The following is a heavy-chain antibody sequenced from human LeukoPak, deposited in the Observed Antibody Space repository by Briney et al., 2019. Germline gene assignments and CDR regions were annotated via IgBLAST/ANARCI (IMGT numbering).Heavy chain of an antibody. Sequence: GGSLRLSCAASGFTVSSNYMSWVRQAPGKGLEWVSVIYSGGSTYYADSVKGRFTISRDNFKNMLYLQMNSLRAEDTAVYYCAKDNILPYFDYWGQGTLVTVSS. CDR3: AKDNILPYFDY. CDR1: GFTVSSNY. V-gene: IGHV3-53*05. J-gene: IGHJ4*02. CDR2: IYSGGST.